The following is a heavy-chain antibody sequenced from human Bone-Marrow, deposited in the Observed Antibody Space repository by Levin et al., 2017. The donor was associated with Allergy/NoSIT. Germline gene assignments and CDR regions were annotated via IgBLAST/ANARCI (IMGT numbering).Heavy chain of an antibody. V-gene: IGHV3-53*01. Sequence: GESLKISCAASGFTVSSNYMSWVRQAPGKGLEWVSVIYSAGSTYYADSVKGRFTISRDNSKNTLYLQMNSLRAEDTAVYYCARSYGISYYYGMDVWGQGTTVTVSS. CDR3: ARSYGISYYYGMDV. CDR1: GFTVSSNY. D-gene: IGHD1-26*01. CDR2: IYSAGST. J-gene: IGHJ6*02.